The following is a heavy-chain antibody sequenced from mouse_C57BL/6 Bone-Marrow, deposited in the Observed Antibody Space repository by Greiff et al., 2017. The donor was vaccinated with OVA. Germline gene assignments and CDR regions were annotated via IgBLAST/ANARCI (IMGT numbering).Heavy chain of an antibody. J-gene: IGHJ4*01. CDR3: AREDYYGHMDY. Sequence: VQLQQPGAELVMPGASVKLSCKASGYTFTSYWMHWVKQRPGQGLEWIGEIDPSDSYTNYNQKFKGKSTLTVDKSSSTAYMQLSSLTSEDAAVYYCAREDYYGHMDYWGQGTSVTVSS. CDR2: IDPSDSYT. CDR1: GYTFTSYW. V-gene: IGHV1-69*01. D-gene: IGHD1-1*01.